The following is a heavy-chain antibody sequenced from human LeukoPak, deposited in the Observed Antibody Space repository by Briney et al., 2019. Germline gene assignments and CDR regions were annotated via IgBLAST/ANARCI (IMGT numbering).Heavy chain of an antibody. Sequence: GGSLRLSCAASGFTFSSYWMSWVRQAPGKGLEWVVNIKQDGSEKYYVDSVKGRFTISGDNAKNSLYLQMNSLRAEDTAVYYCARVRGGVWGSYRYDYWGQGTLVTVSS. CDR2: IKQDGSEK. CDR3: ARVRGGVWGSYRYDY. CDR1: GFTFSSYW. V-gene: IGHV3-7*01. D-gene: IGHD3-16*02. J-gene: IGHJ4*02.